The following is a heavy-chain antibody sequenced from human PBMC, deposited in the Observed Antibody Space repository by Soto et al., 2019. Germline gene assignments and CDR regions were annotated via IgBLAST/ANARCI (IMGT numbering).Heavy chain of an antibody. J-gene: IGHJ6*01. D-gene: IGHD2-21*01. CDR1: GGAITGGGYY. Sequence: SATLSLTCTVSGGAITGGGYYWSWIRQHPGKGLEWLGYIDYSGSTYYNPSLKSRVPISVDTSKNQFSLKLSSVTAADTAVYYCASVPGTRGGAVNVGLGGLDGWGLETTVSV. V-gene: IGHV4-31*03. CDR2: IDYSGST. CDR3: ASVPGTRGGAVNVGLGGLDG.